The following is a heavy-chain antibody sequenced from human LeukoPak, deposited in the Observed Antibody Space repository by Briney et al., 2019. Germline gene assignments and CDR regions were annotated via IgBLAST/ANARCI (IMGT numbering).Heavy chain of an antibody. CDR1: GGTFSSYA. J-gene: IGHJ4*02. D-gene: IGHD3-22*01. CDR3: AREGYYCDSSGYYPFDY. Sequence: ASVKVSCKASGGTFSSYAISWVRQAPGQGLEWMGRIIPILGIANYAQKFQGRVTITADKSTSTAYMELSSLRSEDTAVYYCAREGYYCDSSGYYPFDYWGQGTLVTVSS. CDR2: IIPILGIA. V-gene: IGHV1-69*04.